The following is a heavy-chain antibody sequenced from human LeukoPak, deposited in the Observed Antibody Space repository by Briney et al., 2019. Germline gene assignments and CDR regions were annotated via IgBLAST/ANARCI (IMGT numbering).Heavy chain of an antibody. CDR2: FDPEDGET. CDR3: ATGAAGDY. J-gene: IGHJ4*02. D-gene: IGHD2-15*01. V-gene: IGHV1-24*01. Sequence: ASVKVSCKASGYTFTSYYMHWVRQAPGKGLEWMGGFDPEDGETIYAQKFQGRVTMTEDTSTDTAYMELSSLRSEDTAVYYCATGAAGDYWGQGTLVTVSS. CDR1: GYTFTSYY.